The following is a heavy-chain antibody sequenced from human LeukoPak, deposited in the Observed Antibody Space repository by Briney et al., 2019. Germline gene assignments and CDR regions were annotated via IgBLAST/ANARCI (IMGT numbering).Heavy chain of an antibody. Sequence: SVKVSCKASGGTFSSYAISWVRQDPGQGLEWMGGIIPIFGTANYAQKFQGRVTITADESTSTAYMELSSLRSEDTAVYYCATIYYDFWSGYYDPTRQNKYFQHWGQGTLVTVSS. CDR2: IIPIFGTA. D-gene: IGHD3-3*01. J-gene: IGHJ1*01. CDR3: ATIYYDFWSGYYDPTRQNKYFQH. V-gene: IGHV1-69*13. CDR1: GGTFSSYA.